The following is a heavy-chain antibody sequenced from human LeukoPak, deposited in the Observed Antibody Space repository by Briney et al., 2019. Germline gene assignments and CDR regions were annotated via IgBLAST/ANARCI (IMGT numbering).Heavy chain of an antibody. J-gene: IGHJ6*02. CDR2: IIPILAIT. CDR1: GGTFSSYG. Sequence: SVKVSCKASGGTFSSYGVSWVRQAPGQGLEWIGRIIPILAITNYAQNFQGRVTITADKSTGTAYMELSSLRSEDTAVYYCARTNYYDSSGYQGAGTYYYGMDVWGQGTTVTVSS. D-gene: IGHD3-22*01. V-gene: IGHV1-69*04. CDR3: ARTNYYDSSGYQGAGTYYYGMDV.